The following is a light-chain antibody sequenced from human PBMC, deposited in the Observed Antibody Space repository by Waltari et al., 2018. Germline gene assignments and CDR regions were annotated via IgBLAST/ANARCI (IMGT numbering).Light chain of an antibody. J-gene: IGKJ1*01. CDR1: QGISSY. V-gene: IGKV1-5*03. CDR3: QQYNRYST. Sequence: IPGRASQGISSYLAWYQQKPGKAPKLLISKASTLGSGVPARFSGSGSGTEFTLTISSLQPDDFATYYCQQYNRYSTFGQGTKVEIK. CDR2: KAS.